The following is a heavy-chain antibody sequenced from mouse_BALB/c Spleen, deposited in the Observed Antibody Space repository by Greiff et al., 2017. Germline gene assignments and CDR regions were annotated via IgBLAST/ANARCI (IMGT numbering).Heavy chain of an antibody. CDR1: GFTFSSYA. J-gene: IGHJ4*01. CDR3: ARDAGTRIMDY. CDR2: ISSGGSYT. V-gene: IGHV5-9-4*01. D-gene: IGHD4-1*01. Sequence: EVKLVESGGGLVKPGGSLKLSCAASGFTFSSYAMSWVRQSPEKRLEWVAEISSGGSYTYYPDTVTGRFTISRDNAKNTLYLEMSSLRSEDTAMYYCARDAGTRIMDYWGQGTSVTVSS.